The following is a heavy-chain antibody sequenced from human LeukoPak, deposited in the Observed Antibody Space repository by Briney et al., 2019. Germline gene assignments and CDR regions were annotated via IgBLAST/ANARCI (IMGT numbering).Heavy chain of an antibody. CDR1: GLTFSRYN. Sequence: GGSLRLSCAASGLTFSRYNMNWVRQAPGGGLEWIAHINTKGGLIYYANSVKGRFTISRDNTYNSLDLHMHSLRVEDTAVYYCASFRIAAAGTGFDYWGQGTLVTVSS. J-gene: IGHJ4*02. V-gene: IGHV3-48*04. CDR3: ASFRIAAAGTGFDY. CDR2: INTKGGLI. D-gene: IGHD6-13*01.